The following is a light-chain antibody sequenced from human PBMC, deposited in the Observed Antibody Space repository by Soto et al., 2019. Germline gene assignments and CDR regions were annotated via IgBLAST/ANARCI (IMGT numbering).Light chain of an antibody. V-gene: IGKV1-39*01. CDR3: QQGYSTQWT. CDR2: ATS. Sequence: DIQMTQSPSSLSASVGDRVSITCRASQAIRSYLNWYQQKPGKAPELLIYATSNFLSGVPPRFSASGSGTXXXXXIXSLQPEDFATYYCQQGYSTQWTSGQRTKVEIK. J-gene: IGKJ1*01. CDR1: QAIRSY.